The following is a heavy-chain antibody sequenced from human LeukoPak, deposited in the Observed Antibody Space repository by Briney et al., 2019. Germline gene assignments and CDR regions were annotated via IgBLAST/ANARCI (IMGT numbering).Heavy chain of an antibody. V-gene: IGHV1-18*01. D-gene: IGHD6-13*01. CDR1: GYTFTSYG. CDR3: ARDIAAAGNDAFDI. CDR2: ISAYNGNT. J-gene: IGHJ3*02. Sequence: GASVKVSCKASGYTFTSYGISWVRQAPGQGLEWMGWISAYNGNTNYAQKLQGRVTMTIDTPTSTAYMELRSLRSDDTAVYYCARDIAAAGNDAFDIWGQGTMVTVSS.